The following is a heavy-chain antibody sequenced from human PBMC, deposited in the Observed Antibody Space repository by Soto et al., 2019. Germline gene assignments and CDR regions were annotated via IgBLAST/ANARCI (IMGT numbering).Heavy chain of an antibody. D-gene: IGHD3-16*01. V-gene: IGHV1-2*02. J-gene: IGHJ6*02. Sequence: QVQLVQSGAEVKKPGASVKVSCKTSGYTFTAYYVHWVRQAPGQGLEWMGWINAKTGDTNYSLDFLGRVTMTRDTSTSTVYMEVSRLTSGDTAVYYCARDKDAELYYGMDVWGQGTTVTVS. CDR3: ARDKDAELYYGMDV. CDR2: INAKTGDT. CDR1: GYTFTAYY.